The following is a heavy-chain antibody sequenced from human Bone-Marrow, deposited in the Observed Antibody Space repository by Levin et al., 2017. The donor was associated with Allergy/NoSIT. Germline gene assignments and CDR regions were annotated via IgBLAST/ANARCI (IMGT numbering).Heavy chain of an antibody. Sequence: SETLSLTCTVSGGSISSYYWSWIRQPPGKGLEWIGYIYYSGSTNYNPSLKSRVTISVDTSKNQFSLKLSSVTAADTAVYYCARASIRFLEWFPFDPWGQGTLVTVSS. CDR3: ARASIRFLEWFPFDP. J-gene: IGHJ5*02. D-gene: IGHD3-3*01. CDR2: IYYSGST. V-gene: IGHV4-59*01. CDR1: GGSISSYY.